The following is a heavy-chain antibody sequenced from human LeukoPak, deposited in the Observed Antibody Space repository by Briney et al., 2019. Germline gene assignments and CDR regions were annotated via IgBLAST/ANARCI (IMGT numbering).Heavy chain of an antibody. D-gene: IGHD2-2*02. CDR2: INHSGST. V-gene: IGHV4-34*01. CDR1: GGSFSGYY. J-gene: IGHJ3*01. CDR3: ARFDVVVPAAIEY. Sequence: SETLSLTCAVYGGSFSGYYWSWIRQPPGKGLEWIGEINHSGSTNYNPSLKSRVTISVDTSKNQFSLKLSSVTAADTAVYYCARFDVVVPAAIEYWGQGTMVTVSS.